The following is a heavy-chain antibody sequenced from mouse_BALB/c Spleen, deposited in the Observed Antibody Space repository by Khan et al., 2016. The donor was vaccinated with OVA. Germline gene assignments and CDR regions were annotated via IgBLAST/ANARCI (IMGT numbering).Heavy chain of an antibody. CDR1: GFTFSAYG. CDR2: INSDGGYT. J-gene: IGHJ3*01. V-gene: IGHV5-6*01. Sequence: EVELVESGGDLVKPGGSLRHSCAASGFTFSAYGMAWVRQAPDKRLEWVATINSDGGYTYYPDTVKGRFTISRNNAENTLSLQMSSLKSEDTAIYYCASHLTGSFAYWGQGTLVTVSA. CDR3: ASHLTGSFAY. D-gene: IGHD4-1*01.